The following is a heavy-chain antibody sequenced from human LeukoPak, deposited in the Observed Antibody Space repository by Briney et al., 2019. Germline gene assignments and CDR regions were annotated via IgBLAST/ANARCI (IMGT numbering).Heavy chain of an antibody. CDR1: GYTFTSYG. Sequence: GASVKVSCKASGYTFTSYGISWVRQAPGQGLEWMGWISAYNGDTNYAQKLQGRVTMTIDTSTSTAYMELRSLRSDDTAVYYCAKDESPLPAATTGPWDYWGQGTLVTVSS. J-gene: IGHJ4*02. CDR3: AKDESPLPAATTGPWDY. V-gene: IGHV1-18*01. D-gene: IGHD2-2*01. CDR2: ISAYNGDT.